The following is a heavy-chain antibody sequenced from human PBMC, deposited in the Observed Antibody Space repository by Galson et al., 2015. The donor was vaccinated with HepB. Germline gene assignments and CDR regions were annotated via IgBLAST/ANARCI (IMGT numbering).Heavy chain of an antibody. V-gene: IGHV4-38-2*02. J-gene: IGHJ4*02. CDR2: IFHSGNT. Sequence: GTGLEWIGSIFHSGNTYYNPSLKSRVTISIDTSKDQFSLKLSSVTAADTAVYYCARDFLPKNRAAASYYYDSSSGYYVSYIDYWGQGTLVTVSS. CDR3: ARDFLPKNRAAASYYYDSSSGYYVSYIDY. D-gene: IGHD3-22*01.